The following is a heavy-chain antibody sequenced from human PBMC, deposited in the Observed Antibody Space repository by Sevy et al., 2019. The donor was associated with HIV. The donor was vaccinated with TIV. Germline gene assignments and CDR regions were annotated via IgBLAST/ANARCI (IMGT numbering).Heavy chain of an antibody. Sequence: GGSLRLSCAASGFTFDNYAMHWVRQAPGKGLKWVSGITWNSAIIGYGDSAKGRFTISRDNAKNSLYLQMNGLRADDTALYYCAKDTSSTGVGVDDAFDVWGQGTMVTVSS. V-gene: IGHV3-9*01. D-gene: IGHD1-1*01. CDR3: AKDTSSTGVGVDDAFDV. CDR1: GFTFDNYA. CDR2: ITWNSAII. J-gene: IGHJ3*01.